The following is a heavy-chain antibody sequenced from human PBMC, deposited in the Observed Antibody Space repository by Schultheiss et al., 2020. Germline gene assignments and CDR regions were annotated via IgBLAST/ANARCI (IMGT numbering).Heavy chain of an antibody. J-gene: IGHJ5*02. CDR1: GGSISSSNW. CDR2: IYHSGST. Sequence: SETLSLTCAVSGGSISSSNWWSWVRQPPGKGLEWIGEIYHSGSTNYNPSLKSRVTMSVDTSKNQFSLKLSSVTAADTAVYYCARDRAGIVDTWGQGTLVTVSS. D-gene: IGHD6-13*01. V-gene: IGHV4-4*02. CDR3: ARDRAGIVDT.